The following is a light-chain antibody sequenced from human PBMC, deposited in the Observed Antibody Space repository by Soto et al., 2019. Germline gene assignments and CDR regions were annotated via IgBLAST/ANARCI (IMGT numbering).Light chain of an antibody. CDR2: EVS. V-gene: IGLV2-14*01. CDR3: SSYADASYV. Sequence: QSVPTQPASVSGSPGQSITISCTGTSSDVGAYDYVSWYQQRPGEAPKLIIYEVSNRPSEVSNRFSGSKSGTTASLTISGLQAEDEADYYCSSYADASYVFGTGTKVTVL. J-gene: IGLJ1*01. CDR1: SSDVGAYDY.